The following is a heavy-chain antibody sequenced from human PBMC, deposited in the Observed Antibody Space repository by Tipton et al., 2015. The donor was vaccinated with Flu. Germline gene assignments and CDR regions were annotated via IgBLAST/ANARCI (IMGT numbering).Heavy chain of an antibody. CDR1: GGSFSGYY. Sequence: TLSLTCAVYGGSFSGYYWSWIRQPPGKGLEWIGEINHSGSTNYNPSLKSRVTISVDTSKNQFSLKLSSVTAADTAVYYCASSTHSSSVAFDIWGQGTMVTVSS. CDR2: INHSGST. V-gene: IGHV4-34*01. D-gene: IGHD6-6*01. J-gene: IGHJ3*02. CDR3: ASSTHSSSVAFDI.